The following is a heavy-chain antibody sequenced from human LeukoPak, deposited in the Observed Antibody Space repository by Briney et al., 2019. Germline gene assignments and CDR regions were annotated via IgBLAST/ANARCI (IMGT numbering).Heavy chain of an antibody. J-gene: IGHJ5*02. D-gene: IGHD3-3*01. CDR1: GGSFSGYY. CDR3: ARPFLPRYYDFWSGYPNWFDP. V-gene: IGHV4-34*01. CDR2: INHSGST. Sequence: SETLSLTCAVYGGSFSGYYWSWIRQPPGKGLEWIGEINHSGSTNYNPSLKSRVTISVDTSKNQFSLKLSSVTAADTAVYYCARPFLPRYYDFWSGYPNWFDPWGQGTLVTVSS.